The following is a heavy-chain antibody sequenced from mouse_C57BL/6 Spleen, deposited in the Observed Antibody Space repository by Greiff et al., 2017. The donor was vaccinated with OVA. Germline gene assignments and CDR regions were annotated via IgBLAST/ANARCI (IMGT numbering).Heavy chain of an antibody. CDR1: GYTFTSYW. J-gene: IGHJ4*01. CDR2: IDPSDSYT. V-gene: IGHV1-59*01. Sequence: VQLQQPGAELVRPGTSVKLSCKASGYTFTSYWMHWVKQRPGQGLEWIGVIDPSDSYTNYNQKFKGKATLTVDTSSSTAYMQLSSLTSEDSAVYYCARSLYYGSSSSYAMDYWGQGTSVTVSS. D-gene: IGHD1-1*01. CDR3: ARSLYYGSSSSYAMDY.